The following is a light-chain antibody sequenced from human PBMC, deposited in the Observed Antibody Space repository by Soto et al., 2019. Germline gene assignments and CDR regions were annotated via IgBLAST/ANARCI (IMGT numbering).Light chain of an antibody. CDR3: QQDSSWPLT. CDR2: GAS. J-gene: IGKJ4*01. V-gene: IGKV3-15*01. Sequence: EIVLTQSPATLSLSPGERATLSCRASQSVSSYLAWYQPKPGQAPRLLIYGASTRATCVPATFSGSGSGTEFTLSISSLQSEHLGVYYCQQDSSWPLTFGGGTKVDNK. CDR1: QSVSSY.